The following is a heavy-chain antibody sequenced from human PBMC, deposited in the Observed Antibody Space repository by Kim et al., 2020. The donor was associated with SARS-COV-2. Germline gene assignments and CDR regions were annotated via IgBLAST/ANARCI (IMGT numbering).Heavy chain of an antibody. J-gene: IGHJ6*02. D-gene: IGHD3-3*01. CDR3: ARYYDFWSGYQYYYYGMDV. V-gene: IGHV3-48*03. Sequence: GRFTISRDNAKNSLYLQMNSLRAEDTAVYYCARYYDFWSGYQYYYYGMDVWGQGTTVTVSS.